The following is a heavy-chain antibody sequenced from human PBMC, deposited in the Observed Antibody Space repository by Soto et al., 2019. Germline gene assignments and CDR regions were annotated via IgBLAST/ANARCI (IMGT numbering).Heavy chain of an antibody. CDR2: ISYDGSNK. J-gene: IGHJ4*02. V-gene: IGHV3-30*18. Sequence: HPGGSLRLSCAASGFTFSSYGMHWVRQAPGKGLEWVAVISYDGSNKYYADSVKGRFTISRDNSKNTLYLQMNSLRAEDTAVYYCAKDQEDSEGYYFDYWGQGTLVTVSS. CDR3: AKDQEDSEGYYFDY. CDR1: GFTFSSYG.